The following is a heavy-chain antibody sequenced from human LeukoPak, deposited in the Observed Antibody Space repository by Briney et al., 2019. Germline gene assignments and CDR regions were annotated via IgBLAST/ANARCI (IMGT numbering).Heavy chain of an antibody. D-gene: IGHD4-17*01. CDR3: ASSTDYGDYPSSDY. CDR2: IYYSGST. CDR1: GGSISSSIYY. J-gene: IGHJ4*02. V-gene: IGHV4-39*01. Sequence: PSETLSLTCTVSGGSISSSIYYWSWIRQPPGKGLEWIGSIYYSGSTYYNPSLKSRVTISVDTSKNQFSLKLSSVTAADTAVYYCASSTDYGDYPSSDYWGQGTLVTVSS.